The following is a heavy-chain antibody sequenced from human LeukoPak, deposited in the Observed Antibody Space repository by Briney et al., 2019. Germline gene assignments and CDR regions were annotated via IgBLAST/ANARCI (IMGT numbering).Heavy chain of an antibody. D-gene: IGHD1-26*01. CDR2: INTNTGNP. J-gene: IGHJ4*02. CDR1: GYTFSSYT. Sequence: ASVKVSCKASGYTFSSYTMNWVRQAPGQGLEWMGWINTNTGNPTYAQDYTGRFVFSLDTSVSTTYLQISRLKAENTAVYYCASGPSYSGSNEYFDSWGQGTLVTVSS. CDR3: ASGPSYSGSNEYFDS. V-gene: IGHV7-4-1*02.